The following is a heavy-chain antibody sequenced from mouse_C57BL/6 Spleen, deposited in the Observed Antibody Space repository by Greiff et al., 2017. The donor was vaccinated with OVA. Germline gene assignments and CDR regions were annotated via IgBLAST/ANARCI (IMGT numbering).Heavy chain of an antibody. D-gene: IGHD1-2*01. CDR2: IHPSDSDT. Sequence: VQLQQPGAELVKPGASVKVSCKASGYTFTSYWMHWVKQRPGQGLEWIGRIHPSDSDTNYNQKFKGKATLTVDKSSSTAYMQLSSLTSEDSAVDYCAIDNITRADFDVWGTGTTVTVSS. J-gene: IGHJ1*03. CDR1: GYTFTSYW. V-gene: IGHV1-74*01. CDR3: AIDNITRADFDV.